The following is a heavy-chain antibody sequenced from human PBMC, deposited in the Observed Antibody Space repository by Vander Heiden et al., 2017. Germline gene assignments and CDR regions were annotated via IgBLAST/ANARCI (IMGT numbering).Heavy chain of an antibody. D-gene: IGHD3-10*01. Sequence: EVQLLESGGGLVQPGGSLRLSCAASGFILSSYAMSWVRQAPGKGLEWVSAISGSGGRIHYADSVKGRFTISRDNSKNTLYLQMNSLRAEDTAVYYCAKDREGLWFGELLRYWGQGTLVTVSS. CDR3: AKDREGLWFGELLRY. CDR1: GFILSSYA. CDR2: ISGSGGRI. J-gene: IGHJ4*02. V-gene: IGHV3-23*01.